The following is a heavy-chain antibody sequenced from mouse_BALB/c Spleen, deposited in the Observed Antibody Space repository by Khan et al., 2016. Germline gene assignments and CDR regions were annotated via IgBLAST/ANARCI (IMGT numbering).Heavy chain of an antibody. CDR2: INPSTGYT. V-gene: IGHV1-7*01. CDR3: ASYYGSSYFDY. Sequence: VQLQESGAELAKPGASVKMSCKASGYTFTSYWMHWVKQRPGQGLEWIGYINPSTGYTEYNQKFKDKATLTADKSSSTAYMQLSSLTSEDSAVYYCASYYGSSYFDYWRQGTTLTVSS. J-gene: IGHJ2*01. D-gene: IGHD1-1*01. CDR1: GYTFTSYW.